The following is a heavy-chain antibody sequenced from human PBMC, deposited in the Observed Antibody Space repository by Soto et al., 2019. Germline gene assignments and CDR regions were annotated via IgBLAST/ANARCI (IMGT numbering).Heavy chain of an antibody. J-gene: IGHJ5*02. CDR2: INAGNGNT. Sequence: ASVKVSCKASGYTFTSYAMHWVRQAPGQRLEKIKWINAGNGNTKYSQKFQGRFTITRDTSARTAYMELSSLRSFDTAVYYCARGYTSADHWFEPCGQGTLVTVSS. V-gene: IGHV1-3*01. CDR3: ARGYTSADHWFEP. D-gene: IGHD2-2*01. CDR1: GYTFTSYA.